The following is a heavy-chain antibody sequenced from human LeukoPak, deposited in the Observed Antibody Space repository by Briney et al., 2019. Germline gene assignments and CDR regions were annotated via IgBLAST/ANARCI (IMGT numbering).Heavy chain of an antibody. Sequence: SETLSLTCAVSGGSISSGGYSWSWIRQPPGKGLEWIGYIYHSGSTYYNPSLKSRVTISVDTSKNQFSLKLSSVTAADTAVYYCARHSVAATWPEYFQHWGQGTLVTVSS. V-gene: IGHV4-30-2*03. CDR1: GGSISSGGYS. J-gene: IGHJ1*01. CDR2: IYHSGST. D-gene: IGHD2-15*01. CDR3: ARHSVAATWPEYFQH.